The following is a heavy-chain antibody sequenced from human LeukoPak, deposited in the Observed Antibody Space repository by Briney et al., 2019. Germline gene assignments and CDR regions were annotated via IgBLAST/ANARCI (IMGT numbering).Heavy chain of an antibody. J-gene: IGHJ4*02. CDR2: IYTSGST. Sequence: PSQTLSLTCTVSGGSISSGSYYWSWIRQPAGKGLEWIGRIYTSGSTNYNPSLKSRVTMSVDTSKNQFSLKLSSVTAADTAVYYCARDVSYGGNSVGADYWGQGTLVTVSS. V-gene: IGHV4-61*02. CDR1: GGSISSGSYY. D-gene: IGHD4-23*01. CDR3: ARDVSYGGNSVGADY.